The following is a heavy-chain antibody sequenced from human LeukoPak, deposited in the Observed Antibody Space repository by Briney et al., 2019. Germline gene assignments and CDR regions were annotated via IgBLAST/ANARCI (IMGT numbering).Heavy chain of an antibody. J-gene: IGHJ5*02. Sequence: SETLSLTCTVSGGSTSSSSYYWGWIRQPPGKGLEWIGSIYYSGSTYYNPSLKSRVTISVDASKNQFSLKLSSVTAADTAVYYCARPRRHYYGSRGDDWFDPWGQGTLVTVSS. V-gene: IGHV4-39*01. CDR2: IYYSGST. D-gene: IGHD3-10*01. CDR3: ARPRRHYYGSRGDDWFDP. CDR1: GGSTSSSSYY.